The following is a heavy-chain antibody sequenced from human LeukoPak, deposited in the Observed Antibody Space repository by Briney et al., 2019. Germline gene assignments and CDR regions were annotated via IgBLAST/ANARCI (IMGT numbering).Heavy chain of an antibody. Sequence: GGSLRLSCAASGFTFSSYSMNWVRQAPGKGLEWVSSISSSSSHIYYADSVKGRFTISRDNAKNSLYLQMNSLRAEDTAVYYCARGSATAMDGSVDYWGQGTLVTVSS. CDR1: GFTFSSYS. D-gene: IGHD5-18*01. CDR2: ISSSSSHI. V-gene: IGHV3-21*01. J-gene: IGHJ4*02. CDR3: ARGSATAMDGSVDY.